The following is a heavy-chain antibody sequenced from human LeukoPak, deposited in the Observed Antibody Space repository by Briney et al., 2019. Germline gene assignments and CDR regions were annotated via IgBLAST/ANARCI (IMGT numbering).Heavy chain of an antibody. V-gene: IGHV4-34*01. D-gene: IGHD1-14*01. CDR3: ARISVTGWFDP. CDR2: INHSGST. J-gene: IGHJ5*02. CDR1: GGSFSGSY. Sequence: PSETLSLTYAVYGGSFSGSYWSWIRQPPGKGLEWIGEINHSGSTNSNPSLKSRVTISVESSKDQFSLKLSSVTAADTAVYYCARISVTGWFDPWGQGTLVTVSS.